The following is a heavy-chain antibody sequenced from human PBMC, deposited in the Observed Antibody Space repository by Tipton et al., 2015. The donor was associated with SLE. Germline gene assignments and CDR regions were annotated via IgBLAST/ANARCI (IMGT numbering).Heavy chain of an antibody. CDR3: ARGPPTGTTDY. Sequence: TLSLTCAVYGGSFSGYFWTWIRQPPGKGLEWIGSIYYSGSTYYNPSLKSRVTISVDTSKNQFSLKLSSVTAADTAVYYCARGPPTGTTDYWGQGTLVTVSS. CDR1: GGSFSGYF. CDR2: IYYSGST. D-gene: IGHD1-7*01. V-gene: IGHV4-34*01. J-gene: IGHJ4*02.